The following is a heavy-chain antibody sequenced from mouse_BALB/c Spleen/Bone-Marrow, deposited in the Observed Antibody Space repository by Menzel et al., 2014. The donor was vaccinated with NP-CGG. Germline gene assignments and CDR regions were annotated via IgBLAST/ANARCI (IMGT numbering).Heavy chain of an antibody. J-gene: IGHJ2*01. CDR3: ARLDGGGY. Sequence: YNMNWVKQSNGKSLEWIGNIDPYYGGTSYDQKFKGKATLTVDKSSSTAYMQLKSLTSEDSAVYYCARLDGGGYWGQGTTLTVSS. D-gene: IGHD1-1*01. V-gene: IGHV1S135*01. CDR2: IDPYYGGT. CDR1: YN.